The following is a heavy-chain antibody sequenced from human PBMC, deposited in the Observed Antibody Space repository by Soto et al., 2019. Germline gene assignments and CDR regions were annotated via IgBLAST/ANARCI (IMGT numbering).Heavy chain of an antibody. V-gene: IGHV4-39*01. J-gene: IGHJ4*02. D-gene: IGHD3-10*01. CDR3: ARHEGGFGVRGVIISKKFDY. Sequence: SETLSLTCTVSGGSISSSSYYWGWIRQPPGKGLEWIGSIYYSGSTYYNPSLKSRVTISVDTSKNQFSLKLSSVTAADTAVYYCARHEGGFGVRGVIISKKFDYWGQGTLVTVSS. CDR1: GGSISSSSYY. CDR2: IYYSGST.